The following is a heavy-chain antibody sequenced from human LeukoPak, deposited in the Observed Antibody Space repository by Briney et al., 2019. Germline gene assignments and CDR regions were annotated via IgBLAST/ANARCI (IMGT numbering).Heavy chain of an antibody. D-gene: IGHD1-26*01. J-gene: IGHJ4*02. CDR1: GFTFSDYY. V-gene: IGHV3-11*05. Sequence: GGSLRLSCAASGFTFSDYYMSWIRQAPGQGLEWVSYISSSSSYTNYADSVKGRFTISRDNAKNSLYLQMNSLRAEDTAVYYCARAVIVGATRGHFDYWGQGTLVTVSS. CDR3: ARAVIVGATRGHFDY. CDR2: ISSSSSYT.